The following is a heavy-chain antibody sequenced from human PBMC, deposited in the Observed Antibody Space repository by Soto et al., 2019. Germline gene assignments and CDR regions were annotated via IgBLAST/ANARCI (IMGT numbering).Heavy chain of an antibody. CDR3: ARQRTSVVTQAYFDS. J-gene: IGHJ4*02. CDR1: GDSINNRSYY. Sequence: PSETLSLTCTVTGDSINNRSYYWGWIRQPPGKGLEWIGSIYYSGSTYNNPSLKSRVSMSVDTPKNQFSLKLRSVTAADTALYYCARQRTSVVTQAYFDSWGQGSLVTVSS. D-gene: IGHD2-21*02. V-gene: IGHV4-39*01. CDR2: IYYSGST.